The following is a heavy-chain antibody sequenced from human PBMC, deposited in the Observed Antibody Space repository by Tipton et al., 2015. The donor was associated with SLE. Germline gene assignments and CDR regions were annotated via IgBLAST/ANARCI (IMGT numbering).Heavy chain of an antibody. CDR1: GGSISSSSYY. CDR3: ASHQWLGYFDY. V-gene: IGHV4-39*01. CDR2: IYYSGST. J-gene: IGHJ4*02. Sequence: LRLSCTVSGGSISSSSYYWGWIRQPPGKGLEWIGSIYYSGSTYYNPSLKSRVTISVDTSKNQFSLKLSSVTAADTAVYYCASHQWLGYFDYWGQGTLVTVSS. D-gene: IGHD6-19*01.